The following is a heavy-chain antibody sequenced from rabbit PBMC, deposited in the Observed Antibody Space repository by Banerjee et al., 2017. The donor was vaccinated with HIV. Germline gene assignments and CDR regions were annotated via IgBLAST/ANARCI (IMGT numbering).Heavy chain of an antibody. D-gene: IGHD6-1*01. J-gene: IGHJ3*01. V-gene: IGHV1S45*01. Sequence: QEQLEESGGGLVKPGASLTLTCKASGFSFSSGYYMCLVRQAPGKGLEWIACIRAGDGGGTASANWAKGRFTISKTSSTTVTLQMTSLTAADTATYFCARGIAYFGTRLDLWGPGTLVTVS. CDR1: GFSFSSGYY. CDR3: ARGIAYFGTRLDL. CDR2: IRAGDGGGT.